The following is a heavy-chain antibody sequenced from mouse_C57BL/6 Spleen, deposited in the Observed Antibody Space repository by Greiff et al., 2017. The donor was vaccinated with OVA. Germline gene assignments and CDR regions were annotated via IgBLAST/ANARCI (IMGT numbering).Heavy chain of an antibody. CDR3: ARRTYYFDY. CDR2: IDPSDSYT. Sequence: VQLQQPGAELVMPGASVKLSCKASGYTFTSYWMHWVKQRPGQGLEWIGEIDPSDSYTNYNQKFKGKSTLTVDKSSSTAYMQLSSLTSEDSAVYYCARRTYYFDYWGQCTTLTVSS. J-gene: IGHJ2*01. V-gene: IGHV1-69*01. CDR1: GYTFTSYW.